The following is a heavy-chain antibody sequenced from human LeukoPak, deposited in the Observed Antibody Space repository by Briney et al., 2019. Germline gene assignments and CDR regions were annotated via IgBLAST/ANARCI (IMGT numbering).Heavy chain of an antibody. CDR3: ARLGSSWYFWFDP. D-gene: IGHD6-13*01. CDR2: IYTSGST. Sequence: SETLSLTCTVSGGSISSYYWSWIRHPPGKGLEWIGYIYTSGSTNYNPSLKSRVTISVDTSKNQFSLKLSSVTAADTAVYYCARLGSSWYFWFDPWGQGTLVTVSS. V-gene: IGHV4-4*09. J-gene: IGHJ5*02. CDR1: GGSISSYY.